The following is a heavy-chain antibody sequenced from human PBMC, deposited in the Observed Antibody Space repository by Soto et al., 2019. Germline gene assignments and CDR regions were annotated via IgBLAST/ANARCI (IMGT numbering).Heavy chain of an antibody. J-gene: IGHJ3*01. Sequence: QVQLQESGPGLVKVSETLSLTCIVSGGSISSYYWSWIRQPPGKGLEWIGYIYYSGSTDYNPSLKSRVTISVDTSKNQFSLRLSSVTAAETAVYYCARPTKGGAYDLWGQGTMVTVSS. V-gene: IGHV4-59*08. CDR1: GGSISSYY. CDR2: IYYSGST. CDR3: ARPTKGGAYDL.